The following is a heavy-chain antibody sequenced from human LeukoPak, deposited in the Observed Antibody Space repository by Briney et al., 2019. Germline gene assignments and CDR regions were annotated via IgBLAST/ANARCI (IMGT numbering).Heavy chain of an antibody. D-gene: IGHD3-16*02. J-gene: IGHJ3*02. CDR2: IYHSGST. V-gene: IGHV4-38-2*02. CDR1: GYSISSGYY. Sequence: PSETLSLTCTVSGYSISSGYYWGWIRQPPGKGLEWIGEIYHSGSTNYNPSLKSRVTISVDKSKNQFSLKLSSVTAADTAVYYCARDVRDYVWGSYRSKNAFDIWGQGTMVTVSS. CDR3: ARDVRDYVWGSYRSKNAFDI.